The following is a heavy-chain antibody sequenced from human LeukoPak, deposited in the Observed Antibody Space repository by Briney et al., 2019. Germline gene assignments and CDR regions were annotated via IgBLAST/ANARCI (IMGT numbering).Heavy chain of an antibody. CDR1: GFTVSSTY. Sequence: GGSLRLSCAASGFTVSSTYMSWVRQAPGKGLEWVSAISGSGGSTYYADSVKGRFTISRDNSKNTLYLQMNSLRAEDTAVYYCANIYCGGDCYWSDYWGQGTLVTVSS. CDR2: ISGSGGST. D-gene: IGHD2-21*02. V-gene: IGHV3-23*01. J-gene: IGHJ4*02. CDR3: ANIYCGGDCYWSDY.